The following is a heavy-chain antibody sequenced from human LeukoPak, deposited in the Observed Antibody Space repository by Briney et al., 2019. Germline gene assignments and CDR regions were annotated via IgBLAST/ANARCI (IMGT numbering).Heavy chain of an antibody. V-gene: IGHV1-3*01. CDR3: ARLDSVVVPDARVWGSCFDY. Sequence: ASVKVSCKASGYTFTSYAMHWVRQAPGQRLEWMGWINAGNGNTKYSQKFQGRVTITRDTSASTAYMELSSLRSEDTAVYYCARLDSVVVPDARVWGSCFDYWGQGTLVTVSS. J-gene: IGHJ4*02. CDR1: GYTFTSYA. D-gene: IGHD2-2*03. CDR2: INAGNGNT.